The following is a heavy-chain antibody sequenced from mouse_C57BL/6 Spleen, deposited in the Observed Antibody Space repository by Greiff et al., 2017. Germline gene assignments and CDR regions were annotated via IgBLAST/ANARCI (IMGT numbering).Heavy chain of an antibody. Sequence: QVQLKQPGAELVKPGASVKVSCKASGYTFTSYWMHWVKQRPGQGLEWIGRIHPSDSDTNYNQKFKGKATLTVDKSSSTAYMQLSSLTSEDSAVFYCAIEGKNYYGSSYDYAMDYWGQGTSVTVSS. CDR2: IHPSDSDT. D-gene: IGHD1-1*01. V-gene: IGHV1-74*01. CDR1: GYTFTSYW. J-gene: IGHJ4*01. CDR3: AIEGKNYYGSSYDYAMDY.